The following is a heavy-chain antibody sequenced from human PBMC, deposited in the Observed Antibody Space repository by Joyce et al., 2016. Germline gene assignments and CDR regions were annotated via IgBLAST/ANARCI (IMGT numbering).Heavy chain of an antibody. V-gene: IGHV3-33*01. CDR2: IWYDVSHK. Sequence: QVQLVESGGGVVQPGRSLRLSCAASGFTLRSYGMFWVRQAPGKGLEWVAVIWYDVSHKYYADFVKGRFTISRDNSKNTLYLQMSSLRAEDTAVYFCARMYSGSNSGFDYWGQGTLVTVSS. CDR1: GFTLRSYG. CDR3: ARMYSGSNSGFDY. J-gene: IGHJ4*02. D-gene: IGHD1-26*01.